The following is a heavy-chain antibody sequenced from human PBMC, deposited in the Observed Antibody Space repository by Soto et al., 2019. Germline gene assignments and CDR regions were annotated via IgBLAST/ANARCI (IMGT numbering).Heavy chain of an antibody. CDR2: IYSGGST. J-gene: IGHJ4*02. D-gene: IGHD4-17*01. CDR3: ARVGGRCDYVFDY. Sequence: EVQLVESGGGLIQPGGSLRLSCAASGFTVSSNYMSWVRQAPGKGLEWVSVIYSGGSTYYADSVKGRFTISRDNSKNTLYLQMNSLRAEDTAVYYCARVGGRCDYVFDYWGQGTLVTVSS. V-gene: IGHV3-53*01. CDR1: GFTVSSNY.